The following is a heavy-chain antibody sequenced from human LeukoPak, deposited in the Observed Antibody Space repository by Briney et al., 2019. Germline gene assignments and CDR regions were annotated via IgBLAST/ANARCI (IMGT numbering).Heavy chain of an antibody. D-gene: IGHD1-26*01. CDR3: ARVPVNIWENWFDP. Sequence: NPSETLSLTCAVYGGSFSGYYWSWIRQPPGKGLEWIGEINHSGSTNYNPSLKSRVTISVDTSKNQFSLKLSSVTAADTAVYYCARVPVNIWENWFDPWGQGTLVTVSS. V-gene: IGHV4-34*01. J-gene: IGHJ5*02. CDR2: INHSGST. CDR1: GGSFSGYY.